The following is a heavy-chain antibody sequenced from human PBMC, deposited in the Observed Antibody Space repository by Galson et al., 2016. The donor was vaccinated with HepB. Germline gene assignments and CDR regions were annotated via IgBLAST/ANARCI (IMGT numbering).Heavy chain of an antibody. CDR1: GFTVSSNY. J-gene: IGHJ4*02. Sequence: SLRLSCAASGFTVSSNYMTWVRQAPGKGLEYVSVIYSGGTTYYADSVKGRFTISRDNSKNTLYLQMISLRAEDTAVYYCARDRGFYSSTWDWGQGTLVTASS. V-gene: IGHV3-53*01. D-gene: IGHD2-2*01. CDR3: ARDRGFYSSTWD. CDR2: IYSGGTT.